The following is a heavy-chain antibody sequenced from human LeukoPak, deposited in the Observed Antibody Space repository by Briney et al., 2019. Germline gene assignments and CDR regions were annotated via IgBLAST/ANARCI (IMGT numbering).Heavy chain of an antibody. D-gene: IGHD4-23*01. CDR3: ARERPPWDYGGNMGFDY. Sequence: PGGSLRLSCAASGFTFSSYSMNWVRQAPGKGLEWVSYISSSSSTIYYADSVKGRFTISRDNAKNSLYLQMNSLRAEDTAVYYCARERPPWDYGGNMGFDYWGQGTLVTVSS. V-gene: IGHV3-48*01. CDR2: ISSSSSTI. J-gene: IGHJ4*02. CDR1: GFTFSSYS.